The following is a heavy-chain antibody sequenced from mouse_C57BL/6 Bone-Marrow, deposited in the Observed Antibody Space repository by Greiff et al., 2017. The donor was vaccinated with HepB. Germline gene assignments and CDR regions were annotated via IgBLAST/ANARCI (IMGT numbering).Heavy chain of an antibody. V-gene: IGHV1-11*01. Sequence: LSFNSSFYPFTYHIINFLKNIPLHFLDFIVSIYPVSGETNYNQKFMGKATFSVDRSSSTVYMVLNSLTSEDPAVYYCGRGGYGNFLFDYWGQGTTLTVSS. CDR3: GRGGYGNFLFDY. CDR2: IYPVSGET. D-gene: IGHD2-1*01. J-gene: IGHJ2*01. CDR1: FYPFTYHI.